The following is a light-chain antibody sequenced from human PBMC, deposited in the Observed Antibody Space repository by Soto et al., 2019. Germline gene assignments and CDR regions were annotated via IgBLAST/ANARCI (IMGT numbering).Light chain of an antibody. V-gene: IGKV1-5*01. CDR2: DAS. CDR3: QQYNSSSYT. CDR1: QSISSW. J-gene: IGKJ2*01. Sequence: DTQMTQSPSTLSASVGDRVTITCRASQSISSWLAWYQQKPGKAPKLLIYDASSLESGVPSRFSGSGSGTEFALPISSLQPDDFATYYCQQYNSSSYTFGQGTKLEIK.